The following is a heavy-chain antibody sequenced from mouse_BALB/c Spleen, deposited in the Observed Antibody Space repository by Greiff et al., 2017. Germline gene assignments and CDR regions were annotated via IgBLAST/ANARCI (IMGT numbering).Heavy chain of an antibody. CDR2: INPSNGRT. V-gene: IGHV1S81*02. CDR1: GYTFTSYW. D-gene: IGHD4-1*01. J-gene: IGHJ3*01. CDR3: ASGWDDPFAY. Sequence: VQLQQPGAELVKPGASVKLSCKASGYTFTSYWMHWVKQRPGQGLEWIGEINPSNGRTNYNEKFKSKATLTVDKSSSTAYMQLSSLTSEDSAVYYCASGWDDPFAYWGQGTLVTVSA.